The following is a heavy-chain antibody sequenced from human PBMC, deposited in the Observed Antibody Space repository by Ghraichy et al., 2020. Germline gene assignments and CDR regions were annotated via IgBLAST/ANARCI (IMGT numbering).Heavy chain of an antibody. CDR3: ARVTSDYGDYGLDY. CDR1: GFTVSSNY. J-gene: IGHJ4*02. Sequence: GGSLRLSCAASGFTVSSNYMSWVRQAPGKGLEWVSVIYSGGSTYYADFVKGRFTISRDNSKNTLYLQMNSLRAEDTAVYYCARVTSDYGDYGLDYWGQGTLVTVSS. D-gene: IGHD4-17*01. CDR2: IYSGGST. V-gene: IGHV3-53*01.